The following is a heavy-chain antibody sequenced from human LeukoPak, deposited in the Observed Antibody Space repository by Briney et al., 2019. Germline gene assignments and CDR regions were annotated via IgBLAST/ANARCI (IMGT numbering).Heavy chain of an antibody. Sequence: ASVKVSCKASGYTFSTYSMHWVRQAPGQGLEWMGIIYPTGGSTIYAQRFQGRVTMTRDTSASTVYMEVSSLRSDDTAVYYCARGKALDPWGQGTLVTVSS. CDR3: ARGKALDP. J-gene: IGHJ5*02. CDR1: GYTFSTYS. V-gene: IGHV1-46*01. CDR2: IYPTGGST.